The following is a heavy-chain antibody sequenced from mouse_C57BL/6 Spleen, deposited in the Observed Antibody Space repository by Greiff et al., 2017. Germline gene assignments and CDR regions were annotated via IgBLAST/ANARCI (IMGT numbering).Heavy chain of an antibody. V-gene: IGHV1-5*01. CDR3: TRGQLRLRSYFDY. J-gene: IGHJ2*01. Sequence: VQLQQSGTVLARPGASVKMSCKTSGYTFTSYWMHWVKQRPGQGLEWIGAIYPGNRDTSYNQKFKGKAKLTAVTSASTAYMELSSLTNEDSAVYYCTRGQLRLRSYFDYWGQGTTLTVSS. CDR1: GYTFTSYW. CDR2: IYPGNRDT. D-gene: IGHD3-2*02.